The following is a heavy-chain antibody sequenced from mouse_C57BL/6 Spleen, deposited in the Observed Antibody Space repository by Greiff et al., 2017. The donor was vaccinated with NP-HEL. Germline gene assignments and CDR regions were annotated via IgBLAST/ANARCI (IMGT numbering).Heavy chain of an antibody. CDR2: ISDGGSYT. CDR3: AREPIYYYGSSPYYYARDY. D-gene: IGHD1-1*01. CDR1: GFTFSSYA. J-gene: IGHJ4*01. V-gene: IGHV5-4*01. Sequence: EVKLVESGGGLVKPGGSLKLSCAASGFTFSSYAMSWVRQTPEKRLEWVATISDGGSYTYYPDNVKGRFTISRDNAKNNLYLQMSHLKSEDTAMYYCAREPIYYYGSSPYYYARDYWGQGTSVTVSS.